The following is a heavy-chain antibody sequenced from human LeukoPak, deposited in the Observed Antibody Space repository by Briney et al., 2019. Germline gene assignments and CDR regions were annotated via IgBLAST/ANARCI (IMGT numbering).Heavy chain of an antibody. D-gene: IGHD2-8*01. CDR1: GFTFDAYA. CDR3: ANEGPNFDY. V-gene: IGHV3-23*01. J-gene: IGHJ4*02. Sequence: GGSLRLSCAASGFTFDAYAMHWVRQAPGKGLEWVSVISGSGDSTHYADSVKGRFTISRDNSKNTVYLQMNSLRVEDTAVYYCANEGPNFDYWGQGTLVTVSS. CDR2: ISGSGDST.